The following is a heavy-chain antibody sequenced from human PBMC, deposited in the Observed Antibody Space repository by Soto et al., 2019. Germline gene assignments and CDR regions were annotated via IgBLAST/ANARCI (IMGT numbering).Heavy chain of an antibody. CDR2: ITSNGNYT. CDR3: ARRIPFGYGMDV. V-gene: IGHV3-64*01. CDR1: GFTCSSYA. D-gene: IGHD2-21*01. Sequence: EVQVVESGGGLVQPGGSLRLSCAASGFTCSSYAMHWVRQAPGKGLEYVSVITSNGNYTDYASSVKGRFTISRDNSKNTLYLQMGSLRAEDMAVYYCARRIPFGYGMDVWGQGTTVTVSS. J-gene: IGHJ6*02.